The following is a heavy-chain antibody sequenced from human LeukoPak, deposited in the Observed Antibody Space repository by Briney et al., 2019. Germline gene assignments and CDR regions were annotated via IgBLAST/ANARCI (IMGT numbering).Heavy chain of an antibody. V-gene: IGHV4-4*02. D-gene: IGHD6-13*01. J-gene: IGHJ4*02. CDR3: ARLKYSSSWPRTLGGYFDY. CDR1: GGSISSSNW. CDR2: NYHSGST. Sequence: PSETPSLTFAVSGGSISSSNWWGWVRPPPRKGLEWVGGNYHSGSTNYNPSLKSRVTISVDKSKNQFSLKLSSVTAADTAVYYCARLKYSSSWPRTLGGYFDYWGQGTLVTVSS.